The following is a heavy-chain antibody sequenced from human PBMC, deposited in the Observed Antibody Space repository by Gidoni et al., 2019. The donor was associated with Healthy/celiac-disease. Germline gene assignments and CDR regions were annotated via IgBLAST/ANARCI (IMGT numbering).Heavy chain of an antibody. CDR1: GGTFSSYA. CDR3: ARDGPYYYDSSGYSKDAFDI. D-gene: IGHD3-22*01. Sequence: QVQLVQSGAEVKKPGSSVKVSCKASGGTFSSYAISGVRPAPGQGLEWMGGIIPICGTANYAQKFQGRVTITADESTSTAYMELSSLRSEDTAVYYCARDGPYYYDSSGYSKDAFDIWGQGTMVTVSS. J-gene: IGHJ3*02. CDR2: IIPICGTA. V-gene: IGHV1-69*01.